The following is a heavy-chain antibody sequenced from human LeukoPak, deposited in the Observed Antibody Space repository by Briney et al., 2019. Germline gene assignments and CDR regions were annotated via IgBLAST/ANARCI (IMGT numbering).Heavy chain of an antibody. V-gene: IGHV3-30*18. Sequence: GRSLRLSCAASGFTFSRYGLHWVRQAPGKGLEWVAVIANDGKDKKYADSVKGRLTVSRDNSKSTLYLQMNSLRAEDTAVYYCAKDQQVGAAAYYFDSWGQGTLVTVSS. D-gene: IGHD6-13*01. J-gene: IGHJ4*02. CDR1: GFTFSRYG. CDR3: AKDQQVGAAAYYFDS. CDR2: IANDGKDK.